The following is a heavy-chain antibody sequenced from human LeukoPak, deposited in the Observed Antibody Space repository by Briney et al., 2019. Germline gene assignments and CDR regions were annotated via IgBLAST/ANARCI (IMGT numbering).Heavy chain of an antibody. V-gene: IGHV1-69*13. CDR2: IIPIFGTA. CDR3: ARGGGYSSSDYYYMDV. CDR1: GDIVSSYA. J-gene: IGHJ6*03. D-gene: IGHD5-18*01. Sequence: SVKVSCKASGDIVSSYAISWVRLAPGHGLEWMGGIIPIFGTANYAQKFQGRVTITADESTSTAYMELSSLRSGDTAVYYCARGGGYSSSDYYYMDVWGKGTTVTVSS.